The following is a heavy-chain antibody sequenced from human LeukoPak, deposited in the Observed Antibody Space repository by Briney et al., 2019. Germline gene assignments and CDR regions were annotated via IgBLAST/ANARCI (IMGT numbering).Heavy chain of an antibody. J-gene: IGHJ6*03. Sequence: SETLSLTCAVYGGSLSGYYWSWIRQPPGKGLEWIGEINHSGSTNYNPSLKSRVTISVDTSKNQFSLKLSSVTAADTAVYYCARGSGQLNYYYYYYMDVWGKGTTVTVSS. D-gene: IGHD2-2*01. CDR3: ARGSGQLNYYYYYYMDV. CDR1: GGSLSGYY. V-gene: IGHV4-34*01. CDR2: INHSGST.